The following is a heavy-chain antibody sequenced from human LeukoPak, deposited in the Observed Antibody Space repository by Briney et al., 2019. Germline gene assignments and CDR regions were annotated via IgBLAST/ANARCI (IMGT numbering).Heavy chain of an antibody. V-gene: IGHV3-23*01. CDR2: ISGSGGST. J-gene: IGHJ4*02. D-gene: IGHD6-19*01. Sequence: GGSLRLSCAASGFXFTSHEINWFRQAPGKGLEWVSAISGSGGSTYYADSVKGRFTISRDNSKNTLYLQMNSLRAEDTAVYYCARYNSGWNDYWGQGTLVTVSS. CDR3: ARYNSGWNDY. CDR1: GFXFTSHE.